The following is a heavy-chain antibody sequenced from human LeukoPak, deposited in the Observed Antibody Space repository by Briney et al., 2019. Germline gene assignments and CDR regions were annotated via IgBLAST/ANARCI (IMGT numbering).Heavy chain of an antibody. CDR2: ISYDGSNK. V-gene: IGHV3-30*03. CDR1: GFTFSSYG. J-gene: IGHJ4*02. CDR3: ASPPADDGD. Sequence: GGSLRLSCAASGFTFSSYGMHWVRQAPGKGLEWVAVISYDGSNKYYADSVKGRFTISRDNAKNSLYLQMNSLRAEDTAVYYCASPPADDGDWGQGTLVTVSS. D-gene: IGHD1-1*01.